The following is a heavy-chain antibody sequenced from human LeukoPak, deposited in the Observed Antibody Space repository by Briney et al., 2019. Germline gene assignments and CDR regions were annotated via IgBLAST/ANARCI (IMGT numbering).Heavy chain of an antibody. V-gene: IGHV5-51*01. CDR3: ARQYRSTDQYYSHYMDV. Sequence: GESLKISCKGSGYSFTSYWIGWVRQMPGKGLEWMGIIYPGDSDTRYSPSFQGQVTISADKSISTAYLQWNSLKASDTAMYYCARQYRSTDQYYSHYMDVWGKGTTVTVS. D-gene: IGHD1-1*01. CDR2: IYPGDSDT. CDR1: GYSFTSYW. J-gene: IGHJ6*03.